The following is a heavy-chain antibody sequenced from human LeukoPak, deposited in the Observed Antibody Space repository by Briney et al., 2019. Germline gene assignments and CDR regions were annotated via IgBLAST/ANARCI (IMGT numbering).Heavy chain of an antibody. J-gene: IGHJ4*02. CDR2: INSDMSGT. CDR1: GFTFSSYA. D-gene: IGHD6-19*01. Sequence: PGGSLRLSCAASGFTFSSYAMSWVRQAPGKGLVWVSRINSDMSGTNYADSVKGRFTISRDNAKNTLYLQMNSLRAEDTAVYYCARDIAVAGNYFDYWGQGTLVTVSS. V-gene: IGHV3-74*01. CDR3: ARDIAVAGNYFDY.